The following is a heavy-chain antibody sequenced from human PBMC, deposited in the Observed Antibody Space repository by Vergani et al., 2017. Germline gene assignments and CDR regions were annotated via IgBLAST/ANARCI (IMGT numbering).Heavy chain of an antibody. D-gene: IGHD4-23*01. CDR2: IDPSDSYT. CDR3: ARQGLGGNSGSDWFDP. V-gene: IGHV5-10-1*03. J-gene: IGHJ5*02. Sequence: EVQLVQSGAEVKKPGESLRISCKGSGYSFTSYWISWVRQMPGKGLEWMGRIDPSDSYTNDSPSVQGNVTISADKSSSTAYLQWSSLKASDTAMYYCARQGLGGNSGSDWFDPWGQGTLVTVSS. CDR1: GYSFTSYW.